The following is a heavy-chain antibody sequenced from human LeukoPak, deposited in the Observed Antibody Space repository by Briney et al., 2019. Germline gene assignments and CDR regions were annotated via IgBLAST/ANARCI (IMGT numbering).Heavy chain of an antibody. CDR1: GGSFSGYY. J-gene: IGHJ5*02. V-gene: IGHV4-34*01. Sequence: SETLSLTCAVYGGSFSGYYWGWIRQPPGKGLEWIGEINHSGSTNYNPSLKSRVTISVDTSKNQFSLKLSSVTAADTAVYYCALGYCTNGVCYWFDPWGQGTLVTVSS. D-gene: IGHD2-8*01. CDR2: INHSGST. CDR3: ALGYCTNGVCYWFDP.